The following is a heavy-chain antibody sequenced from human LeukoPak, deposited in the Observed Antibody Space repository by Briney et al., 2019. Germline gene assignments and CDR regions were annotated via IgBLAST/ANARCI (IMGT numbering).Heavy chain of an antibody. Sequence: PGGSLRLSCAASGFTFSSYAMSWVRQAPGKGLEWVSAISGSGGSTYYAGSVKGRFTISRDNSKNTLYLQMNSLRAEDTAVYYCAKNRLKSYPGTDFDYWGQGTLVTVSS. CDR1: GFTFSSYA. J-gene: IGHJ4*02. CDR2: ISGSGGST. CDR3: AKNRLKSYPGTDFDY. V-gene: IGHV3-23*01. D-gene: IGHD3-10*01.